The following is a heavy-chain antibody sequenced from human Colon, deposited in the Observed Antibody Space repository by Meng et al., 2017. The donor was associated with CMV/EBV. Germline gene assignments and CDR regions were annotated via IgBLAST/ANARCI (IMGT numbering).Heavy chain of an antibody. D-gene: IGHD1-26*01. CDR3: ARDGGSYLELDS. J-gene: IGHJ5*01. V-gene: IGHV3-20*01. CDR1: GFLFDDYG. CDR2: INWNAGSI. Sequence: SGFLFDDYGMAWVRQAPGKRLEWVAGINWNAGSIAHADSVKGRFTISRDNAKNALYLEMNSPRADDTAFYHCARDGGSYLELDSWGRGTLVTVSS.